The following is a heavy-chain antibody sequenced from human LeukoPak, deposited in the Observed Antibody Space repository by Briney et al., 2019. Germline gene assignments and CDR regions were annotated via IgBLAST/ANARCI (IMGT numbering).Heavy chain of an antibody. Sequence: PSETLSLTCAVYDGSFSGFYWSWIRQPPGRGLEWIGEIIHSGSTNYHPSLKSRVTISLDRSEKQVSLKLTSVTDADTAVYYCARGRVVGPTLAGSLGSYSYYFYAMDVWGQGTTVTASS. CDR3: ARGRVVGPTLAGSLGSYSYYFYAMDV. V-gene: IGHV4-34*01. CDR1: DGSFSGFY. J-gene: IGHJ6*02. CDR2: IIHSGST. D-gene: IGHD6-19*01.